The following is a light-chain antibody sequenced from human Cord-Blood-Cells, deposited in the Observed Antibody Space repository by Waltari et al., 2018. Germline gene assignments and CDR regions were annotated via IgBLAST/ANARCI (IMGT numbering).Light chain of an antibody. J-gene: IGLJ1*01. CDR3: SSYTSSSTFYV. CDR2: DVS. CDR1: SSDVGGYNY. Sequence: QSALTQPASVSGSPGQSITISCTGTSSDVGGYNYVSWYQQHPGKAPKLMIYDVSNRPSGGSNRCSGSKSGNTASLTSSGLQADDEADYYCSSYTSSSTFYVFGTGTKVTVL. V-gene: IGLV2-14*03.